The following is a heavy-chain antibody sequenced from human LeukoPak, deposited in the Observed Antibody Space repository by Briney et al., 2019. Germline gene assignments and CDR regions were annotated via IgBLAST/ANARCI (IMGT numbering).Heavy chain of an antibody. CDR3: ARRYSGSYYPEYFDY. V-gene: IGHV5-51*01. CDR2: IWPGDSDT. Sequence: GASLKISCKGSGSSFTNYWIGWVRQMPGKGLEWMGIIWPGDSDTRYSPSFQGQVTISADKSNSIVYLQWSSLKASDTAMYYCARRYSGSYYPEYFDYWGQGTLVTVSS. CDR1: GSSFTNYW. D-gene: IGHD1-26*01. J-gene: IGHJ4*02.